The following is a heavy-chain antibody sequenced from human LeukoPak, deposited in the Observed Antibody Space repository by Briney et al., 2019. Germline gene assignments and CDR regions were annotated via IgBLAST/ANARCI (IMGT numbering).Heavy chain of an antibody. CDR1: GFIFSNYG. CDR2: ITSNGDIK. D-gene: IGHD6-19*01. Sequence: GGSLRLSCRASGFIFSNYGMHWVRQAPGKGLEYVSTITSNGDIKYYTDSAKGRFTISRDNSKNTLYLQMGSLRPEDMAIYYCARDITRRYVQWLVDYWGQGTLVTVSS. V-gene: IGHV3-64*02. CDR3: ARDITRRYVQWLVDY. J-gene: IGHJ4*02.